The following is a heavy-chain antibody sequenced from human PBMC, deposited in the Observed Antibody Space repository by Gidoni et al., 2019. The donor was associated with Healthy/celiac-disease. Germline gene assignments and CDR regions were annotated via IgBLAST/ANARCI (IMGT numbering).Heavy chain of an antibody. J-gene: IGHJ4*02. D-gene: IGHD3-9*01. CDR3: AKDPGGYDILTGYYRSYYYFDY. V-gene: IGHV3-23*01. CDR2: SRGSGGST. Sequence: EVQLLESGGGLVQPGWSRRLSCPAPGFTFTTLVMRWVRQAPGKGLEWVSASRGSGGSTYNADSVKGRFTISRDNSKNTLYLQMNSLRAEDTAVYYCAKDPGGYDILTGYYRSYYYFDYWGQGTLVTVSS. CDR1: GFTFTTLV.